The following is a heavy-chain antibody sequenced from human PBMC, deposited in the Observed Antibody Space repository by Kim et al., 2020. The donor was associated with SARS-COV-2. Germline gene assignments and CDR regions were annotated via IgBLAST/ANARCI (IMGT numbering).Heavy chain of an antibody. D-gene: IGHD3-10*01. V-gene: IGHV3-23*01. J-gene: IGHJ6*02. Sequence: GRYTISRDHSKHTLYLQMNSLRAEDTAVYYCAKDLTWSYGSPQAYYGMDVWGQGTTVTVSS. CDR3: AKDLTWSYGSPQAYYGMDV.